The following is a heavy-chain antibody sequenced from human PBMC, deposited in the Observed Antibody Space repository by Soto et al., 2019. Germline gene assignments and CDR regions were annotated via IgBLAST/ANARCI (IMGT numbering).Heavy chain of an antibody. J-gene: IGHJ4*02. Sequence: QVQLVESGGGVVQPGGSLRLSCAASGFTFSNYGMHWVRQAPGKGLEWVAVISYDGSNKYYADSVKGRFTIYRDNSKNRLYLQMNSLTTEDTAVYYCARDWVWFGAHPNDYWGQGTLVTVSS. CDR3: ARDWVWFGAHPNDY. CDR1: GFTFSNYG. D-gene: IGHD3-10*01. CDR2: ISYDGSNK. V-gene: IGHV3-30*03.